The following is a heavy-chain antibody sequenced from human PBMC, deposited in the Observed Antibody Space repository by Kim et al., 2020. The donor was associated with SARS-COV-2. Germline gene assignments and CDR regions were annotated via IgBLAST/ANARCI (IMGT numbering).Heavy chain of an antibody. V-gene: IGHV3-23*01. Sequence: GGSLRLSCAASGFTFSSYAMSWVRQAPGKGLEWVSAISGSGGSTYYADSVKGRFTISRDNSKNTLYLQMNSLRAEDTAVYYCAKPPVVLVPAATTDYYYGMDVWGQGTTVTVSS. CDR1: GFTFSSYA. D-gene: IGHD2-2*01. CDR2: ISGSGGST. J-gene: IGHJ6*02. CDR3: AKPPVVLVPAATTDYYYGMDV.